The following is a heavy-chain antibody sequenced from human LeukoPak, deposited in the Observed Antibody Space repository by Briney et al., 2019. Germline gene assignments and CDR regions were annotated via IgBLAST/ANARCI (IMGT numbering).Heavy chain of an antibody. CDR3: AKSGSYRAFDI. Sequence: GRSLRLSCAASGFTFSSYGMHWVRQAPGKGLEWVAVIWYDGSNKYYADSVKGRFTISRDNSKNTLYLQMNSLRAEDTAVYYCAKSGSYRAFDIWGQGTMVTVSS. D-gene: IGHD1-26*01. J-gene: IGHJ3*02. CDR2: IWYDGSNK. CDR1: GFTFSSYG. V-gene: IGHV3-33*06.